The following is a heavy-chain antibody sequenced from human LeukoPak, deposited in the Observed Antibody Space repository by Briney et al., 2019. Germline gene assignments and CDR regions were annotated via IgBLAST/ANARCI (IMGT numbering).Heavy chain of an antibody. J-gene: IGHJ5*02. Sequence: SETLSLTCAVYGGSFSGYYWSWIRQPPGKGLEWIGEINHSGSTNYNPSPKSRVTISVDTSKNQFSLKLSSVTAADTAVYYCARGGYCSSTSCYTELGFDPWGQGTLVTVSS. CDR2: INHSGST. CDR1: GGSFSGYY. D-gene: IGHD2-2*02. V-gene: IGHV4-34*01. CDR3: ARGGYCSSTSCYTELGFDP.